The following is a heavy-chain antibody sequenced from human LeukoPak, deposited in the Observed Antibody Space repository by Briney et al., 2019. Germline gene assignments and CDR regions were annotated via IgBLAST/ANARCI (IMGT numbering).Heavy chain of an antibody. CDR3: AKKEGRTYSSWYMDV. CDR1: GFGLRGFA. J-gene: IGHJ6*03. Sequence: GGTLRPSCAPSGFGLRGFAMSGVRQAPGKGLERVSGIIGSSATTFYADSVKGRFSSSRDNSKNTLYLQMNSLRAEDTAIYYCAKKEGRTYSSWYMDVWGKGTTVTVSS. D-gene: IGHD2-21*01. V-gene: IGHV3-23*01. CDR2: IIGSSATT.